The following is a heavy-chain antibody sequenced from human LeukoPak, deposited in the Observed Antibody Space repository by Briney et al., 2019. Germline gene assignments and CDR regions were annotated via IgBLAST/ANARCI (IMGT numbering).Heavy chain of an antibody. CDR2: IYSGGST. J-gene: IGHJ6*02. V-gene: IGHV3-53*01. CDR3: AREQSPSGMDV. D-gene: IGHD5-24*01. CDR1: GFTVSSNY. Sequence: PGGSLRLSCAASGFTVSSNYMSWVRQAPGKGLEWVSVIYSGGSTYYADSVKGRFTISRDNFKNTLYLQMNSLRAEDTAVYYCAREQSPSGMDVWGQGTTVTVSS.